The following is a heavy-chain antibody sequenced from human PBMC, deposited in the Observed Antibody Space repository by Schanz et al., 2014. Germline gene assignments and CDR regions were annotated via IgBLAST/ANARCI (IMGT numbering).Heavy chain of an antibody. CDR3: ARVHHYDPSGWGYFDY. V-gene: IGHV3-66*01. D-gene: IGHD3-22*01. CDR1: GFTVSSDH. J-gene: IGHJ4*02. CDR2: IYSGIGA. Sequence: VQLVESGGGFVQPGGSLGLSCVVSGFTVSSDHMSWVRQAPGKGLEWVSVIYSGIGAYYADSVKDRFTVSRDNSKNTVYLQMNRLRAEDTAVYYCARVHHYDPSGWGYFDYWGQGALXTVSS.